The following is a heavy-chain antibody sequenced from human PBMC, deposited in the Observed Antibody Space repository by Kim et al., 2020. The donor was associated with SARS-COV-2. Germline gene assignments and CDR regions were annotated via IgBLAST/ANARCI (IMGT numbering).Heavy chain of an antibody. CDR3: ARVWAVAGYYYYGMDV. D-gene: IGHD6-19*01. CDR1: GYTFTSYY. V-gene: IGHV1-46*01. J-gene: IGHJ6*02. CDR2: INPSGGST. Sequence: ASVKVSCKPSGYTFTSYYMHWVRQAPGQGLEWMGIINPSGGSTSYAQKFQGRVTMTRDTSTSTVYMELSSLRSEDTAVYYCARVWAVAGYYYYGMDVWGQGTTVTVSS.